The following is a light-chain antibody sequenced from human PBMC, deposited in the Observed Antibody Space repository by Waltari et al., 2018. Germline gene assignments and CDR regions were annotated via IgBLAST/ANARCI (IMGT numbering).Light chain of an antibody. Sequence: DIVMTKSPLSLPVTPGEPASISCRSSQTLLNSNGNNYLDWYLQRPGQSPQLLIYLGSNRASGVPDRFSGSGSGTDFTLKISRVEAEDVGVYYCMQAAQTPLTFGQGTKVEIK. CDR2: LGS. CDR1: QTLLNSNGNNY. CDR3: MQAAQTPLT. V-gene: IGKV2-28*01. J-gene: IGKJ1*01.